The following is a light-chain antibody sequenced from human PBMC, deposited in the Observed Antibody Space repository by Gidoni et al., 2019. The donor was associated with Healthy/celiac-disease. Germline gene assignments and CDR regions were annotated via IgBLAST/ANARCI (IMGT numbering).Light chain of an antibody. CDR3: QQYYSTPPFT. CDR1: QRVLYSSNNKNY. V-gene: IGKV4-1*01. CDR2: WAS. J-gene: IGKJ3*01. Sequence: DIVMTQSPDSLAVSLGERATINCKSSQRVLYSSNNKNYLAWYQQKPGQPPKLLIYWASTRESGVPDRFSGSGSGTDFTLTISSLQAEDVAVYYCQQYYSTPPFTFGPXTKVDIK.